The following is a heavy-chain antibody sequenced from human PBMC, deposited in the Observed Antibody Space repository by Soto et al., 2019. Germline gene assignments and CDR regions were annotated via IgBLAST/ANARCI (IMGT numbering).Heavy chain of an antibody. J-gene: IGHJ6*03. CDR3: ARGSPEYQLLFEAYYMDV. D-gene: IGHD2-2*01. V-gene: IGHV1-8*01. CDR2: MNPNSGNT. CDR1: GYTFTSYD. Sequence: ASVKVSCKASGYTFTSYDINWVRQATGQGLEWMGWMNPNSGNTGYAQKFQGRVTMTRNTSISTAYMELSSLRSEDTAVYYCARGSPEYQLLFEAYYMDVWGKGTTVTVSS.